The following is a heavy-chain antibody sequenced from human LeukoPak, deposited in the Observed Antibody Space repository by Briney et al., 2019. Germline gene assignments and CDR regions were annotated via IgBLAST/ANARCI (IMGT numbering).Heavy chain of an antibody. D-gene: IGHD2-21*01. CDR2: ISSGSSII. V-gene: IGHV3-48*01. CDR1: GFTFSTYS. J-gene: IGHJ4*02. Sequence: GGSLRLSCAASGFTFSTYSMNWVRQAPGQGLEWVSNISSGSSIIYYADSVKGRFTISRDNAKNSLYLQMNSLRAEDTAVYYCARDRLGRGVNDYWGQGTLVTVSS. CDR3: ARDRLGRGVNDY.